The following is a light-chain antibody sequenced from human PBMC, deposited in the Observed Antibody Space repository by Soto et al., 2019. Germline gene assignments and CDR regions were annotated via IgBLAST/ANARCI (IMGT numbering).Light chain of an antibody. CDR2: DAS. J-gene: IGKJ3*01. V-gene: IGKV3-20*01. CDR3: QQYGSSLIT. CDR1: QTVKYNY. Sequence: EIVLTQSPGTLSLSPGERATLSCRASQTVKYNYLAWYQQRPGQAPSLLIYDASSRAAGIPDRFSGSGSGTDFTLTISRLEPEDFAVYYCQQYGSSLITFGPGTKVEI.